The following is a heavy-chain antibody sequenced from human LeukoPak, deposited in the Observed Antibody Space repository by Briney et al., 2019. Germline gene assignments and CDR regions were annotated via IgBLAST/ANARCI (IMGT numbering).Heavy chain of an antibody. D-gene: IGHD6-13*01. J-gene: IGHJ3*02. CDR2: VYYSGST. Sequence: SETLSLTCTVSGGSISTTNYYWGWIRQSPGKGLEWFGCVYYSGSTNYNPSLKSRVTISVDTSKNQFSLKLSSVTAADTAVYYCARGKGYDAFDIWGQGTMVTVSS. V-gene: IGHV4-39*07. CDR1: GGSISTTNYY. CDR3: ARGKGYDAFDI.